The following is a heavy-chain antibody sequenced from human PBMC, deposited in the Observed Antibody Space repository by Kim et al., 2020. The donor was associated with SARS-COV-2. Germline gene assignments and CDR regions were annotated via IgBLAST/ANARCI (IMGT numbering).Heavy chain of an antibody. J-gene: IGHJ5*01. D-gene: IGHD1-1*01. Sequence: SETLSLTCTVSGGSVSRGFYFWDWIRQPPGKGLEWIGTVAYDGNTYYNASLMSRVTISADTSKNQFSLRLSSVTAADTVIYYCARDPGNWRVDSWGQGTL. V-gene: IGHV4-39*07. CDR2: VAYDGNT. CDR1: GGSVSRGFYF. CDR3: ARDPGNWRVDS.